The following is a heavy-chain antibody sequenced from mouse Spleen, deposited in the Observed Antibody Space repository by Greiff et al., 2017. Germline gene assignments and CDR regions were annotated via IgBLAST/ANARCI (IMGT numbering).Heavy chain of an antibody. V-gene: IGHV14-3*02. J-gene: IGHJ4*01. CDR2: IDPANGNT. CDR3: ARAGLLMAMDY. D-gene: IGHD1-1*01. CDR1: GFNIKDTY. Sequence: EVKLQESGAELVKPGASVKLSCTASGFNIKDTYMHWVKQRPEQGLEWIGRIDPANGNTKYDPKFQGKATITADTSSNTAYLQLSSLTSEDTAVYYCARAGLLMAMDYWGQGTSVTVSS.